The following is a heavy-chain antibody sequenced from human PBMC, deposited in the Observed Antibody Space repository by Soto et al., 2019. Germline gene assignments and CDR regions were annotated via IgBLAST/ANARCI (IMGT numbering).Heavy chain of an antibody. J-gene: IGHJ5*02. D-gene: IGHD2-21*02. Sequence: SETLSLTCTVSGGSISSGDYYWSWIRQPPGKGLEWIGYIYYSGSTYYNPSLKSRVTISVDTSKNQFSLKLSSVTAADTAVYYCARRLAYCGGDCWFDPWGQGTLVTVSS. CDR3: ARRLAYCGGDCWFDP. CDR1: GGSISSGDYY. CDR2: IYYSGST. V-gene: IGHV4-30-4*01.